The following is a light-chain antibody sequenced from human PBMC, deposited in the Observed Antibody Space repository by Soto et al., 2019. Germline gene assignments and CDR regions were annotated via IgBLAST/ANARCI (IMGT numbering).Light chain of an antibody. CDR1: SCNIGSNT. CDR2: SNI. V-gene: IGLV1-44*01. Sequence: QSVLTQPPSASGTPGQRVTISCSGSSCNIGSNTVNWYQQLPGTAPKLLIYSNIQRPSGVPDRFSGSKSGTSASLAISGLQSEDEADYYCAAWDDSLNGVVFGGGTKVTVL. CDR3: AAWDDSLNGVV. J-gene: IGLJ2*01.